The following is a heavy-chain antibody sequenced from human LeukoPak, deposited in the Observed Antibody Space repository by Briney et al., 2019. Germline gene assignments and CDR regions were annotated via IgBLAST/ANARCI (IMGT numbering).Heavy chain of an antibody. CDR2: INPNSGGT. CDR3: ARVYSSNWFGFDY. J-gene: IGHJ4*02. Sequence: SVSLSRKASGYTFTGHYMHWVRQAPGQGLEWRGWINPNSGGTNYAQKFEGRVTMTRDTSISTAHMELSRLRSDDTAMYYCARVYSSNWFGFDYWGQGTLVTVSS. CDR1: GYTFTGHY. D-gene: IGHD6-13*01. V-gene: IGHV1-2*02.